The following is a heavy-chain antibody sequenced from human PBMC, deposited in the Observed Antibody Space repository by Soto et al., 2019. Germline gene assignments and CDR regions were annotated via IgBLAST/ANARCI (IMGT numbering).Heavy chain of an antibody. CDR3: ASGLSGDKVDQ. Sequence: QVQLQESGPGLVKPSQTLSLTCTVSGGSISDGAYYCSWIRQPPGKGLEWIGHIYNSGNTYNNPSLRSRLTISLDTSKSQFSLNLNSVTAADTAVYYCASGLSGDKVDQWGQGTLVTVSS. CDR1: GGSISDGAYY. J-gene: IGHJ4*02. D-gene: IGHD2-21*01. CDR2: IYNSGNT. V-gene: IGHV4-30-4*01.